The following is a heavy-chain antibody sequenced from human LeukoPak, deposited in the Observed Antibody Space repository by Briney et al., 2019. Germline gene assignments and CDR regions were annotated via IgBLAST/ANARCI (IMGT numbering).Heavy chain of an antibody. CDR3: GSPERLDYDFWSGYSAYYYYGMDV. Sequence: GGSLRLSCAASGFTFSSYAMHWVRQAPGKGLEWVAVISYDGSNKYYADSVKGRFTISRDNSKNTLYLQMDSLRAEDTAVYYCGSPERLDYDFWSGYSAYYYYGMDVWGQGTTVTVSS. V-gene: IGHV3-30-3*01. D-gene: IGHD3-3*01. CDR2: ISYDGSNK. CDR1: GFTFSSYA. J-gene: IGHJ6*02.